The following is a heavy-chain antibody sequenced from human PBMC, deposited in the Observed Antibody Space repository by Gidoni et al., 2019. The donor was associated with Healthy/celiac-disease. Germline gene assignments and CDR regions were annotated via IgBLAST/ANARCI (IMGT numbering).Heavy chain of an antibody. V-gene: IGHV1-2*02. Sequence: QVQLVQSGAEVKKPGASVKVSCKASGYTLTGYYMHWVRQAPGQGLEWMGWINPNSGGTNYAQKFQGRVTMTRDTSISTAYMELSRLRSDDTAVYYCARVEWELPNRGYYYYYGMDVWGQGTTVTVSS. CDR2: INPNSGGT. J-gene: IGHJ6*02. CDR3: ARVEWELPNRGYYYYYGMDV. CDR1: GYTLTGYY. D-gene: IGHD1-26*01.